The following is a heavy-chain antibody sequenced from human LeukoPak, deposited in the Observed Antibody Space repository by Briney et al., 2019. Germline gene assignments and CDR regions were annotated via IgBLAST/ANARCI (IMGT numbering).Heavy chain of an antibody. CDR1: GFSFSNYA. CDR3: AREYYYDTSGYYYYLYYMDV. V-gene: IGHV3-23*01. CDR2: VSGRGTNT. J-gene: IGHJ6*03. Sequence: GGSLRLSCAASGFSFSNYAMSWVRQAPGAGLEWVSSVSGRGTNTSYTDSVRGRFTVSRDNARNTLYLQMNSLRAEDTAVYYCAREYYYDTSGYYYYLYYMDVWGRGTTVTVSS. D-gene: IGHD3-22*01.